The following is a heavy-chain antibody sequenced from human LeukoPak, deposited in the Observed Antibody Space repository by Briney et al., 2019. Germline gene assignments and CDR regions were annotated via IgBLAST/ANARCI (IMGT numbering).Heavy chain of an antibody. J-gene: IGHJ4*02. CDR1: GGSISSYY. CDR2: IYTSGST. D-gene: IGHD1-26*01. CDR3: ARGSGSYYATEYYFDY. Sequence: SETLSLTCTVSGGSISSYYWSWIWQPAGKGLEWIGRIYTSGSTNYNPSLKSRVTMSVDTSKNQFSLKLSSVTAADTAVYYCARGSGSYYATEYYFDYWGQGTLVTVSS. V-gene: IGHV4-4*07.